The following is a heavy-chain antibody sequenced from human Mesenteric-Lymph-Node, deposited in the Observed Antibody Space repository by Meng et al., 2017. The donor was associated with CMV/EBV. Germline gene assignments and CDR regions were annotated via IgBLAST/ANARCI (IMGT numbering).Heavy chain of an antibody. CDR3: ARPHYYGSGSSPWFDP. J-gene: IGHJ5*02. D-gene: IGHD3-10*01. CDR1: GGSISSSSYY. V-gene: IGHV4-39*01. CDR2: IYYSGST. Sequence: QLQLQESGPGLVKPSETLSRTCTVSGGSISSSSYYWGWLRQPPGKGLEWIGSIYYSGSTYYNPSLKSRVTISVDTSKNQFSLKLSSVTAADTAVYYCARPHYYGSGSSPWFDPWGQGTLVTVSS.